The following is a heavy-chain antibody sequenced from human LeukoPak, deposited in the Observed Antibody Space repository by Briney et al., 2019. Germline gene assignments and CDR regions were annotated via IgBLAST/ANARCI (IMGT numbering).Heavy chain of an antibody. V-gene: IGHV4-34*01. CDR3: ARRGPYVAVNSPISWFDP. CDR2: INQSGNT. Sequence: PSETLSLTCDVYGGSFSGGSFSGYYWTWVRQSPGKGLEWIAEINQSGNTNYSPSLKSRVTVSGDTSKNQFSLKMTSVTAADTAIYYCARRGPYVAVNSPISWFDPWGQGILVTVSS. J-gene: IGHJ5*02. CDR1: GGSFSGGSFSGYY. D-gene: IGHD2-21*01.